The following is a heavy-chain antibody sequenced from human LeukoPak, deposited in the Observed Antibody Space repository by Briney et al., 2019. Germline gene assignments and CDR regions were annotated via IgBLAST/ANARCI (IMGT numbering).Heavy chain of an antibody. CDR2: INPNSGGT. J-gene: IGHJ4*02. Sequence: ASVKVSCKASGYTFTGYYMHWVRQAPGQGLEWMGRINPNSGGTNYAQKFQGRVTMTRDTSISTAYMELSRLRSDGTAVYYCARERGRLRFLEWFFDYWGQGTLVTVSS. CDR3: ARERGRLRFLEWFFDY. D-gene: IGHD3-3*01. V-gene: IGHV1-2*06. CDR1: GYTFTGYY.